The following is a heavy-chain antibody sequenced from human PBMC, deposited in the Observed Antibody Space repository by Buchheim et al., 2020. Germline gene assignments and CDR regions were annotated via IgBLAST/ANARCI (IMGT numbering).Heavy chain of an antibody. V-gene: IGHV4-34*01. J-gene: IGHJ6*02. D-gene: IGHD4-11*01. Sequence: QVQLQQWGAGLLKPSETLSLTCAVYGGSFSGYYWSWIRQPPGKGLEWIGEINHSGSTNYNPSLKSRVTISVDTSKNQFSPKLRSVTAADTAVYYCARVGEATVTSIYYYGMDVWGQGTT. CDR1: GGSFSGYY. CDR3: ARVGEATVTSIYYYGMDV. CDR2: INHSGST.